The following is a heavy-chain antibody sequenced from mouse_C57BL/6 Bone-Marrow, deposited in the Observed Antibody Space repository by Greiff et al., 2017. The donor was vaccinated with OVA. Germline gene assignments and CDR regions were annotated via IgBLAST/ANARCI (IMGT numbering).Heavy chain of an antibody. CDR3: ARRGGILYAMDY. CDR1: GYSFTDYN. V-gene: IGHV1-39*01. D-gene: IGHD2-14*01. J-gene: IGHJ4*01. Sequence: EVKLMESGPELVKPGASVKISCKASGYSFTDYNMNWVKQSNGKSLEWIGVINPNYGTTSYNQKFKGKATLTVDQSSSTAYMQLNSLTSEDSAVYYCARRGGILYAMDYWGQGTSVTVSS. CDR2: INPNYGTT.